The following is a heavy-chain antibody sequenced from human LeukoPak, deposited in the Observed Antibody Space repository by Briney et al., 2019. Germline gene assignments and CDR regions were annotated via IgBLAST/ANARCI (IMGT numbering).Heavy chain of an antibody. CDR3: ARARYDYVWGSYRYTDVYYFDY. J-gene: IGHJ4*02. Sequence: SETLSHTCTVSGGSISSYYWSWIRQPPGKGLEWIGYIYYSGSTNYNPSLKSRVTISVDTSKNQFSLKLSSVTAADTAVYYCARARYDYVWGSYRYTDVYYFDYWGQGTLVTVSS. D-gene: IGHD3-16*02. CDR2: IYYSGST. CDR1: GGSISSYY. V-gene: IGHV4-59*01.